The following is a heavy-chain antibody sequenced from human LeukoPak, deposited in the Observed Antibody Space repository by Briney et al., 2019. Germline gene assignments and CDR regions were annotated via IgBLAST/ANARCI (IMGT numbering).Heavy chain of an antibody. CDR2: IWYDGSNK. J-gene: IGHJ4*02. D-gene: IGHD6-13*01. CDR3: ATRIAAAGMNDY. V-gene: IGHV3-33*01. CDR1: GFTFSSYG. Sequence: GGSLRLSCAASGFTFSSYGMLWVRQAPGKGLEGVAVIWYDGSNKYYADSVKGRFTISRDNSKNTLYLQMNSLRAEDTAVYYCATRIAAAGMNDYWGQGTLVAVSP.